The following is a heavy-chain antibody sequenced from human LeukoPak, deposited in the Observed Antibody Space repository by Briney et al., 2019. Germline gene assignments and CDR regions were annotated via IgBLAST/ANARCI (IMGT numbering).Heavy chain of an antibody. D-gene: IGHD5-24*01. CDR3: ARAGGYNYISYYYYGMDV. V-gene: IGHV4-34*01. CDR1: VESFNGSH. J-gene: IGHJ6*02. Sequence: SETLSLTCAVYVESFNGSHWSWIRQPPGKGLEWIGEIDHSGTTNYNPSLKSRATISVDTSKNQFSLKLSSVTAADTAVYYCARAGGYNYISYYYYGMDVWGQGTTVTVSS. CDR2: IDHSGTT.